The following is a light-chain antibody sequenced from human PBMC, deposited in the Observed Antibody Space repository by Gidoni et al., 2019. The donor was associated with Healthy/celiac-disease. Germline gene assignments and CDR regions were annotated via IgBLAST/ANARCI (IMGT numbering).Light chain of an antibody. CDR1: SSDVGGSND. V-gene: IGLV2-8*01. J-gene: IGLJ2*01. CDR2: EVC. Sequence: QSALTQPPSASGSPGQSVTISCTGTSSDVGGSNDGSWYQQHPGKAPKLMIYEVCKRPSGVPDRFSGSKSGNTASLTVSGLQAEDEADYYCSSYAGSNNYVVFGGGTKLTVL. CDR3: SSYAGSNNYVV.